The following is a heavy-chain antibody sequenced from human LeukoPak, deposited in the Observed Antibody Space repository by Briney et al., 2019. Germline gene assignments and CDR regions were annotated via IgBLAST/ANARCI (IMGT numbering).Heavy chain of an antibody. Sequence: GASVRVSCTASVYTFTSNGISWVRQAPGQGLEWMGWIRAYNGNTNYAQKIQGRVTMTTDTSTSTAYMGLRSMRSDDTALYYCARAYGSSWYYYYYGMDVWGQGTTVTVSS. CDR2: IRAYNGNT. D-gene: IGHD6-13*01. CDR1: VYTFTSNG. V-gene: IGHV1-18*01. J-gene: IGHJ6*02. CDR3: ARAYGSSWYYYYYGMDV.